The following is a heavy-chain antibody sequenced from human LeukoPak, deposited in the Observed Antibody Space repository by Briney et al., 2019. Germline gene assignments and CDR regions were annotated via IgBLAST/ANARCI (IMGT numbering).Heavy chain of an antibody. D-gene: IGHD3-3*01. Sequence: GGSLRLSCAASGFTFSSYAMSWVRQAPGKGLEWVSFISPSGDRTSNADSVEGRFTISRDNTRNTLYLQMNSLRDEDTGVYYCAIMHGYYEGSGFWVQWGQGTLVTVSS. CDR2: ISPSGDRT. CDR3: AIMHGYYEGSGFWVQ. V-gene: IGHV3-23*01. CDR1: GFTFSSYA. J-gene: IGHJ4*02.